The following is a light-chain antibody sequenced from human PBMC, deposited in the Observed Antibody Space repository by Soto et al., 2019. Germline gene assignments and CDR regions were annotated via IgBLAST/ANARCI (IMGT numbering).Light chain of an antibody. J-gene: IGKJ2*01. Sequence: DIQMTQFPPTLSASIGDRVTITCRASQTISSSLAWYQQKPGKAPKLLIYKASTLETGVPSRFSGSGSRTEFTLTISSLQPDNFATYYCQQYDSYSPYTFGQGTRLEIK. CDR1: QTISSS. CDR3: QQYDSYSPYT. V-gene: IGKV1-5*03. CDR2: KAS.